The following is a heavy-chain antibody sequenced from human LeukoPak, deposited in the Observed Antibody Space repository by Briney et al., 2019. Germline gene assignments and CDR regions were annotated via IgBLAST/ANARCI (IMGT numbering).Heavy chain of an antibody. Sequence: SETLSLTCTVSGGSISSYYWSWIRQPAGKGLEWIGRIYTSGSTNYNPSLKSRVTMSVDTSKNQFSLKLSSVTAADTAVYYCARDLGSGYSYGYRAFDIWGQGTMVTVSS. V-gene: IGHV4-4*07. D-gene: IGHD5-18*01. CDR3: ARDLGSGYSYGYRAFDI. CDR1: GGSISSYY. J-gene: IGHJ3*02. CDR2: IYTSGST.